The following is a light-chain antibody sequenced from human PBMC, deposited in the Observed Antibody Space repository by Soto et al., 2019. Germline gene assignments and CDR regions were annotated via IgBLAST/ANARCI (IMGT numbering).Light chain of an antibody. J-gene: IGLJ2*01. CDR2: DVN. CDR3: ISYAGRNHPA. Sequence: QSALTQPPSASGSPGQSVAISCSGTSSDVGGYNYDSWYQQHPGKAPKLMIYDVNKRPSGVPDRFSGSKSGNTASLTVSGLQAEDEADYYCISYAGRNHPAFGGGTQLTVL. CDR1: SSDVGGYNY. V-gene: IGLV2-8*01.